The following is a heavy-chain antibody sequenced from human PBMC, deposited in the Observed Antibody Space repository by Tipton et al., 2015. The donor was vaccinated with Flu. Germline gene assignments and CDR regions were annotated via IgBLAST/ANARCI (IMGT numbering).Heavy chain of an antibody. J-gene: IGHJ4*02. V-gene: IGHV4-4*07. CDR3: ARGAGGPATAYDC. D-gene: IGHD1-1*01. CDR1: GGPISTYY. CDR2: IYTSGST. Sequence: TLSLTRTVSGGPISTYYWSWIRQPAGKGLEWIGRIYTSGSTNYNPSLKSRVTMSVDTSKNQFSLRLSSVTAADTAVYYCARGAGGPATAYDCWGQGTLVTVSS.